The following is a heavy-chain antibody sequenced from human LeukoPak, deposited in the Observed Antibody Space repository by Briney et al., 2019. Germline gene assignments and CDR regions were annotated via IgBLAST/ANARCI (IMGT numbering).Heavy chain of an antibody. CDR3: ATHSSRWYDHDAFDI. J-gene: IGHJ3*02. D-gene: IGHD6-19*01. Sequence: GASVKVSCKASGFSFTGSAIQWVRQARGQRLEWIGWIVVGSGNTNYAQKFQERVTITRDRSTSTAYMELSSLRSEDTALYYCATHSSRWYDHDAFDIWGQGTMVTVSS. V-gene: IGHV1-58*02. CDR2: IVVGSGNT. CDR1: GFSFTGSA.